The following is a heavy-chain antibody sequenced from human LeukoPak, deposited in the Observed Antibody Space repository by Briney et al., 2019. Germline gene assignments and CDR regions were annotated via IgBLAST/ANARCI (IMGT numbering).Heavy chain of an antibody. D-gene: IGHD6-6*01. Sequence: PSETLSLTCSVSGYDSISTYYWNWIRQPPGKGLEWIGQIFYKGNTNYNPSLKSRVAISVDTSKNQFSLKLSSVTAADTAVYYCARGAARGSSSSRFRYMDVWGKGTTVTVSS. J-gene: IGHJ6*03. CDR3: ARGAARGSSSSRFRYMDV. V-gene: IGHV4-59*08. CDR2: IFYKGNT. CDR1: GYDSISTYY.